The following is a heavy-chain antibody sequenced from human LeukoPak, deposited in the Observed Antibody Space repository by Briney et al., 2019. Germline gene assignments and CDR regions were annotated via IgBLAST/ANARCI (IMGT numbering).Heavy chain of an antibody. CDR1: GFTFSSYA. Sequence: GGSLRLSCEASGFTFSSYAMSWVRQAPGKGLEWVSAISSSGSTIYYADSVKGRFTISRDNAKNSLYLQMNSLRAEDTAVYYCAELGITMIGGVWGKGTTVTISS. D-gene: IGHD3-10*02. CDR3: AELGITMIGGV. CDR2: ISSSGSTI. V-gene: IGHV3-48*03. J-gene: IGHJ6*04.